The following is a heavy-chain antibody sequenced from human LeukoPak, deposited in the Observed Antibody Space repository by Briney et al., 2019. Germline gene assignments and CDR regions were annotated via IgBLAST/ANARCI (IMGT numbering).Heavy chain of an antibody. Sequence: ASVKVSCKASGYTFTSYGISWVRQATGQGLEWMGGNSAYNGNTNYAQKLQGRVTMTTDTSTSTAYMELRSLRSDDTAVYYCARERKDIVVVPASIRPSNGASFDYWGQGTLVTVSS. CDR3: ARERKDIVVVPASIRPSNGASFDY. V-gene: IGHV1-18*01. J-gene: IGHJ4*02. CDR2: NSAYNGNT. CDR1: GYTFTSYG. D-gene: IGHD2-2*01.